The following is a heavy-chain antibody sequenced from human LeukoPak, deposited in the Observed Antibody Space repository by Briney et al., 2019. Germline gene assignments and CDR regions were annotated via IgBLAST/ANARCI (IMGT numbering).Heavy chain of an antibody. V-gene: IGHV3-23*01. Sequence: GGSLRLSCAASGFTFSSYAMSWVRQAPGKGLEWVSAISGGGSTYYADSVKGRFTISRDNSRNTLYLQMNSLRAEDTAVYYCAKDFGAYCGGDCYSEYFQHWGQGTLVTVPS. CDR2: ISGGGST. J-gene: IGHJ1*01. CDR1: GFTFSSYA. D-gene: IGHD2-21*02. CDR3: AKDFGAYCGGDCYSEYFQH.